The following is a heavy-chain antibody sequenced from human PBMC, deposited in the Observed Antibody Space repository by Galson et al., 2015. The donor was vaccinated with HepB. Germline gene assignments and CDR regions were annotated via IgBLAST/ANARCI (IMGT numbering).Heavy chain of an antibody. CDR1: GGSISSSDYY. V-gene: IGHV4-30-4*01. CDR2: IYYSEST. CDR3: ARVRDDSSGYYWYYFDN. D-gene: IGHD3-22*01. Sequence: TLSLTSTVSGGSISSSDYYWSWIRQPPGKGLEWIGYIYYSESTYYNPSLKSRVTISVDTSKNQFSLKLSSVTAADTAVYYCARVRDDSSGYYWYYFDNWGQGTLVTVSS. J-gene: IGHJ4*02.